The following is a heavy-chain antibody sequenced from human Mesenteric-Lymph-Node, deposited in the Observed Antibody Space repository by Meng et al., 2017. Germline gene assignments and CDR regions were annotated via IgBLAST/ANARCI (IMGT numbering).Heavy chain of an antibody. J-gene: IGHJ6*02. D-gene: IGHD6-13*01. CDR3: ASRGSSWGHYYYYYGMDV. Sequence: GESLKISCAASGFTVSSNYMSWVRQAPGKGLEWVSLIYSGGATYYADSVKGRFTISRDSSKNTVNLQMNSLRAEDTAVYYCASRGSSWGHYYYYYGMDVWGQGTTVTVSS. V-gene: IGHV3-53*01. CDR1: GFTVSSNY. CDR2: IYSGGAT.